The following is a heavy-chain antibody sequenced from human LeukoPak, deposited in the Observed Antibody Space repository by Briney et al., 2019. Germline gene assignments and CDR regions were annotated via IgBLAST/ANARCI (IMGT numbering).Heavy chain of an antibody. CDR1: GYTFTSYY. Sequence: ASVKVSCKASGYTFTSYYMHWVRQAPGQGLEWMGIINPSGGSTSYAQKFQGRVSMTRDTSTSTVYMELSSLRSEDTAVYYCARAYGHSSSWEEYFQHWGQGTLVTVSS. CDR2: INPSGGST. CDR3: ARAYGHSSSWEEYFQH. J-gene: IGHJ1*01. D-gene: IGHD6-13*01. V-gene: IGHV1-46*01.